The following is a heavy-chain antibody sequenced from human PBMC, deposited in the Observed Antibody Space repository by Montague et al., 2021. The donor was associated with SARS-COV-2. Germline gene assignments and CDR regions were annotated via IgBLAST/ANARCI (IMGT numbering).Heavy chain of an antibody. V-gene: IGHV4-31*03. Sequence: TLSLTCTVSGGSISSGGYYWSWIRQHPGKGLEWIGYIYYSGSTYYNPSLKSRVTISVDTSKNQFSLKLSSVTAADTAVYYCARVGCEGRDDSVPLDVWGQGTTVTVSS. CDR2: IYYSGST. CDR1: GGSISSGGYY. CDR3: ARVGCEGRDDSVPLDV. J-gene: IGHJ6*02. D-gene: IGHD3-3*01.